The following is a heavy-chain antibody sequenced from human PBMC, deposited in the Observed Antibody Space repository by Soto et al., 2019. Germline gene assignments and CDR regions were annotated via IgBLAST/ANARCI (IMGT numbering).Heavy chain of an antibody. Sequence: GGSLRLSCAASGFTFSDYWMYWVRQTPGKGLVWVSHINTDGSKTDYADSVTGRFTISRDNAKNTLHLQMNSLRAEDTAVYYCAKVPYFDFWSGYPPQYFDYWGRGTLVTVSS. D-gene: IGHD3-3*01. CDR1: GFTFSDYW. J-gene: IGHJ4*02. V-gene: IGHV3-74*01. CDR3: AKVPYFDFWSGYPPQYFDY. CDR2: INTDGSKT.